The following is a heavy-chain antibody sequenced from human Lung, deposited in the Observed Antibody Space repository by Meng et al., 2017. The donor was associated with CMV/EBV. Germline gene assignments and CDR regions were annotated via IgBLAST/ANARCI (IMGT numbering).Heavy chain of an antibody. Sequence: ASVKVSCKASGYTFTGYYMHWVRQAPGQGLEWMGWINPNSGVTNSAQKFQARVTMTRDTSISTAYMELTRLRSDDTAVYYCAGAAAAGTNWFDPWGHGNXV. V-gene: IGHV1-2*02. D-gene: IGHD6-13*01. CDR1: GYTFTGYY. J-gene: IGHJ5*02. CDR3: AGAAAAGTNWFDP. CDR2: INPNSGVT.